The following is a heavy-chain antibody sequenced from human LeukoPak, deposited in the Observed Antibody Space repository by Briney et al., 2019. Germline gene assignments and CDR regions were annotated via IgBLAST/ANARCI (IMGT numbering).Heavy chain of an antibody. CDR2: INHSGST. J-gene: IGHJ5*02. CDR1: GGSFSGYY. Sequence: PSETLSLTCAVYGGSFSGYYWSWIRQPPGKGLEWIGEINHSGSTNYNPSLKSRVTISVDTSKNQFSLKLSSVTAADTAVYYCARARDNWFDPWGQGTLVTVSS. CDR3: ARARDNWFDP. V-gene: IGHV4-34*01.